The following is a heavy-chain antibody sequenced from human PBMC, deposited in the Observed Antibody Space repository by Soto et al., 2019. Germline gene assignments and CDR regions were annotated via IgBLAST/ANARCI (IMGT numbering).Heavy chain of an antibody. CDR1: GFTFSSYS. V-gene: IGHV3-48*01. J-gene: IGHJ6*04. CDR2: ISSSSSTI. D-gene: IGHD3-3*01. Sequence: PGGSLRLSCAASGFTFSSYSMNWVRQAPGKGLEWVSYISSSSSTIYYADSVKGRFTISRDNAKNSLYLQMNSLRAEDTAVYYCAREDFWSGYYTPPFPGLLDVWGKGTTVTVSS. CDR3: AREDFWSGYYTPPFPGLLDV.